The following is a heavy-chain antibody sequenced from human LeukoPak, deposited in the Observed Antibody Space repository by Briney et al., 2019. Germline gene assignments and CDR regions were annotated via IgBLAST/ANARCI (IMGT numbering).Heavy chain of an antibody. J-gene: IGHJ4*02. D-gene: IGHD2-15*01. CDR3: AKLPRYCSGGICYYFEY. CDR2: ISGSGGST. Sequence: AGGSLRLTCAASGFTFSSYAMSWVRQAPGKGLEWVSAISGSGGSTYYADSVKGRFTISRDNSKNTLYLQMNSLRAEDTAVYYCAKLPRYCSGGICYYFEYWGQGTLVTVSS. V-gene: IGHV3-23*01. CDR1: GFTFSSYA.